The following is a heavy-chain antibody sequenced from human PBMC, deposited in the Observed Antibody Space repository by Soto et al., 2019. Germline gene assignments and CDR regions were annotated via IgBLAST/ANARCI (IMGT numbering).Heavy chain of an antibody. V-gene: IGHV4-34*01. CDR3: ARGIGVVIRYYYYYGMDV. Sequence: PSETLSLTCAVYGGSFSGYYWSWIRQPPGKGLEWIGEINHSGSTNYNPSLESRVTISVDTSKNQFSLKLSSVTAADTAVYYCARGIGVVIRYYYYYGMDVWGQGTTVTVSS. J-gene: IGHJ6*02. CDR2: INHSGST. CDR1: GGSFSGYY. D-gene: IGHD3-3*01.